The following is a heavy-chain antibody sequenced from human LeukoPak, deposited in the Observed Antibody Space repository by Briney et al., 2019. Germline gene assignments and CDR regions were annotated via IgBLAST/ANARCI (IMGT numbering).Heavy chain of an antibody. D-gene: IGHD3-22*01. CDR2: IGTAGDI. CDR3: ARGAYDSSGPQGIDY. J-gene: IGHJ4*02. Sequence: PGGSLRLSCAASGFTFSSYDMHWVRQATGKGLEWVSAIGTAGDIYYPGSVKGRFTISRENAKNALYLQMNSLRAGDTAVYYCARGAYDSSGPQGIDYWGQGTLVTVSS. CDR1: GFTFSSYD. V-gene: IGHV3-13*01.